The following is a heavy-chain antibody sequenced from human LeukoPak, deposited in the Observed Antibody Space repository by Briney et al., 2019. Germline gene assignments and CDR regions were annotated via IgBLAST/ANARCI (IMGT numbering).Heavy chain of an antibody. CDR2: INPNSGGT. J-gene: IGHJ3*02. Sequence: ASVKVSCKASGYTFTGYYMHWVRQAPGQGLEWMGWINPNSGGTNYAQKFQGRVTMTRDTSISTAYMELSRLRPDDTAVYYCAPGYCSSTSCLDAFDIWGQGTMVTVSS. V-gene: IGHV1-2*02. CDR1: GYTFTGYY. CDR3: APGYCSSTSCLDAFDI. D-gene: IGHD2-2*01.